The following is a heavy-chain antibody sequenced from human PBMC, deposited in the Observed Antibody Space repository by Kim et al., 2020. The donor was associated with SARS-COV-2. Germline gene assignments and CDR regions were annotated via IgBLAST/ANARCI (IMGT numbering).Heavy chain of an antibody. CDR3: AKDLGYSSSFSGAFDI. CDR1: GFTFSSYA. Sequence: GGSLRLSCAASGFTFSSYAMSWVRQAPGKGLEWVSAISGSGGSTYYADSVKGRFTISRDNSKNTLYLQMNSLRAEDTAVYYCAKDLGYSSSFSGAFDIWGQGTMVTVSS. D-gene: IGHD6-6*01. CDR2: ISGSGGST. J-gene: IGHJ3*02. V-gene: IGHV3-23*01.